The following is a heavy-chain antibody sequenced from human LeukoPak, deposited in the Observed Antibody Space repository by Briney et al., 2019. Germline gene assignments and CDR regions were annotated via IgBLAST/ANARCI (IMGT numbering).Heavy chain of an antibody. V-gene: IGHV4-30-4*01. D-gene: IGHD3-3*01. CDR1: GGSISSGDYY. CDR3: ARRAEVFGYALDAFDI. J-gene: IGHJ3*02. Sequence: SETLSLTCTVSGGSISSGDYYWSWIRQPPGKGLEWIGYIYYSGSTYYNPSLKSRVTISVDTSKNQFSLKLSSVTAADTAVYYCARRAEVFGYALDAFDIWGQGTMVTVSS. CDR2: IYYSGST.